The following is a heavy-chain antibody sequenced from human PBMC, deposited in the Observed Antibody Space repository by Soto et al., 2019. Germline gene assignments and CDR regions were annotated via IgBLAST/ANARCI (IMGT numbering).Heavy chain of an antibody. CDR3: ARGPPRYYGSGSYYMGGYYYYYGMDV. D-gene: IGHD3-10*01. CDR2: IVVGSGNT. CDR1: GFTFSSSS. J-gene: IGHJ6*02. V-gene: IGHV1-58*01. Sequence: KVSCKASGFTFSSSSVQWVRQARGQRLEWIGWIVVGSGNTGYAQEFQGRGTMTRNTSISTAYMELSSLRSEDTAVYYCARGPPRYYGSGSYYMGGYYYYYGMDVWGQGTTVTVSS.